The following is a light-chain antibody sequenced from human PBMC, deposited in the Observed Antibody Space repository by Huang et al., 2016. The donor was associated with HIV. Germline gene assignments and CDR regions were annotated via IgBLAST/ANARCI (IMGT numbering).Light chain of an antibody. J-gene: IGKJ2*01. CDR3: QQYNKWPQT. Sequence: EIVMTQSPATLSVSPGEGATLSCRASQSVSSNLAWYQQTPGQAPRLLIYGASTRATGIPARFSGSGSATEFTLTISILQSEEFAVYYCQQYNKWPQTFGQGTKLEIK. V-gene: IGKV3-15*01. CDR1: QSVSSN. CDR2: GAS.